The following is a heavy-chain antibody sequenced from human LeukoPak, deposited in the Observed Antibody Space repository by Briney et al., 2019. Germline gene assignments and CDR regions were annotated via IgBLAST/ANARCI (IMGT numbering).Heavy chain of an antibody. D-gene: IGHD3-22*01. CDR2: IYPGDSDT. CDR1: GYSFTSYW. Sequence: GESLKISCKGSGYSFTSYWIGWVRQMPGKGLEWMGIIYPGDSDTRYSPSFQGQVTISADKSISTAYLQWSSLKASDTAMYYCARLLADYYDSSGSLSRAFDYWGQGTLVTVPS. J-gene: IGHJ4*02. V-gene: IGHV5-51*01. CDR3: ARLLADYYDSSGSLSRAFDY.